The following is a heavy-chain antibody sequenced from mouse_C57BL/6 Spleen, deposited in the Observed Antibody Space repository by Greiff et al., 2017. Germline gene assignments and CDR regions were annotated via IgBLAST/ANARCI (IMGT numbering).Heavy chain of an antibody. CDR1: GFTFSSYA. CDR2: ISDGGSYT. V-gene: IGHV5-4*01. D-gene: IGHD1-1*01. Sequence: EVKLMESGGGLVKPGGSLKLSCAASGFTFSSYAMSWVRQTPEKRLEWVATISDGGSYTYYPDNVKGRFTISRDNAKNNLYLQMSHLKSEDTAMYYCARDRGITTVAFDYWGQGTTLTVSS. J-gene: IGHJ2*01. CDR3: ARDRGITTVAFDY.